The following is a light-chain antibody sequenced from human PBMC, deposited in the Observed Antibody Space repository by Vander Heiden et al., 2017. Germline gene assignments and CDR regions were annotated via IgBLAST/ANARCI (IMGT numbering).Light chain of an antibody. V-gene: IGKV3-20*01. CDR2: GAS. J-gene: IGKJ2*02. CDR3: QQYGSSPLGT. Sequence: EIVLTQSPGTLSLSPGERATLSCRASQSVRSSYLAWYQQKPGQAPRLLIYGASSRATGIPDRFSGSGSGTDFTLTISRLEPEDFAVYYCQQYGSSPLGTFGQGTKLEIK. CDR1: QSVRSSY.